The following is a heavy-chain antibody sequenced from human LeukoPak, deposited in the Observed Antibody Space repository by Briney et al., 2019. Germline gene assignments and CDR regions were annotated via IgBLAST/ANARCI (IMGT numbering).Heavy chain of an antibody. Sequence: GGTLRLSCAASGFTFSSYSMHWVRQAPGKGLEWFSSISRSSNYKFYADSVKGRFTISRDNAKNSLYLQMNSLRAEDTAVYYCARDLIYGSGEYWGQGTLVTVSS. CDR3: ARDLIYGSGEY. CDR2: ISRSSNYK. J-gene: IGHJ4*02. V-gene: IGHV3-21*01. CDR1: GFTFSSYS. D-gene: IGHD3-10*01.